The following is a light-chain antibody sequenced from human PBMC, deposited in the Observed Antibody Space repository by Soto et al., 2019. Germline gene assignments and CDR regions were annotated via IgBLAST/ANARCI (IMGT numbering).Light chain of an antibody. Sequence: SVLTQPSSVSGSPGQALTLPRPRTSSDIGRYDYVSWYQQHPGKVPKLLIYDVTNRPSGVSNRFSGSKSGNTASLTISGLQAEDEADYYCTSFTTAYTHVFGTGTKVTVL. CDR3: TSFTTAYTHV. CDR2: DVT. V-gene: IGLV2-14*03. J-gene: IGLJ1*01. CDR1: SSDIGRYDY.